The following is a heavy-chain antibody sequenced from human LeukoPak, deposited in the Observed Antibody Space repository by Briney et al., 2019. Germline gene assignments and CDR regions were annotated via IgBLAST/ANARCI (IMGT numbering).Heavy chain of an antibody. Sequence: PSETLSLTCTVSGGSINSRSSHWGWIRQPPGKGLEWIGSIYYSGSTYHNPSLKRRVTMSIDTSKNQFSLKMNSVTAADTAVYYCARRDIAVVPTSLGWLDRWGQGILVTVSS. CDR3: ARRDIAVVPTSLGWLDR. D-gene: IGHD2-2*01. CDR1: GGSINSRSSH. J-gene: IGHJ5*02. CDR2: IYYSGST. V-gene: IGHV4-39*01.